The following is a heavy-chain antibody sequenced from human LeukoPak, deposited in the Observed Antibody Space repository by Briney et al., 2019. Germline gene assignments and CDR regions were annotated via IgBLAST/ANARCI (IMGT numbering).Heavy chain of an antibody. CDR1: GFTFSSYS. Sequence: PGGSLRLSCAASGFTFSSYSMNWVRQAPGKGLEWVSSISSSSSYIYYADSVKGRFTISRDNARSSLYLQMNSLIAEDTAVYYCARVIYSSSSRALDRWGQGTLVTVSS. J-gene: IGHJ5*02. D-gene: IGHD6-6*01. V-gene: IGHV3-21*01. CDR3: ARVIYSSSSRALDR. CDR2: ISSSSSYI.